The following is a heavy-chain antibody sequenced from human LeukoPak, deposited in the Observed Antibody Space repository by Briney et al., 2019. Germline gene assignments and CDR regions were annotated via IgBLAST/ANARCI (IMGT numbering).Heavy chain of an antibody. Sequence: ASVKVACKASGYTFTGYYMHWVRQAPGQGLEWMGRINPNSGGTNYAQKFQGRVTMTRDTSISTAYMELSRLRSDDTAVYYCARPRAHSTVEIDYWGQGTLVTVSS. CDR2: INPNSGGT. J-gene: IGHJ4*02. D-gene: IGHD4-23*01. CDR1: GYTFTGYY. CDR3: ARPRAHSTVEIDY. V-gene: IGHV1-2*06.